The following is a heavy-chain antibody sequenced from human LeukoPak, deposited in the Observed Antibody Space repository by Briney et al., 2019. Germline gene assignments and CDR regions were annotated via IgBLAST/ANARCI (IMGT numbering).Heavy chain of an antibody. J-gene: IGHJ3*02. CDR3: ARESYYDFWSGYYPDAFDI. V-gene: IGHV3-33*01. CDR1: GFTFSNYG. D-gene: IGHD3-3*01. CDR2: IWYDGSKE. Sequence: GRSLRLSCAASGFTFSNYGIHWVRQAPGKGLEWVAVIWYDGSKEYYTDSAKGRFTISRDNSKNTVTLQMNSLRAEDTAVYYCARESYYDFWSGYYPDAFDIWGQGTMVTVSS.